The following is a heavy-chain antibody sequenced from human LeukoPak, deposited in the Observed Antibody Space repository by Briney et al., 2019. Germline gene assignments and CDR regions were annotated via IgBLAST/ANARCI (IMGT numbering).Heavy chain of an antibody. CDR2: IHDHGNT. V-gene: IGHV4-38-2*02. Sequence: SETLSLTCTVSAFSITSSHYWGWTRRPRGKGREWSGSIHDHGNTYYSPSLESRVTISVPSSKNHFSLKLTSVPAADTAVYYCARDEVDTSGYYYVHLYFQHGGHGTLVTVSP. J-gene: IGHJ1*01. CDR3: ARDEVDTSGYYYVHLYFQH. CDR1: AFSITSSHY. D-gene: IGHD3-22*01.